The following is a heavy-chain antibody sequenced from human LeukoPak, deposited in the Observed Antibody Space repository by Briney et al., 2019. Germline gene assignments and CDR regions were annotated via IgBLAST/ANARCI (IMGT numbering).Heavy chain of an antibody. V-gene: IGHV3-74*01. Sequence: PGGSLRLSCAASGFTFSGHWMHWVRQAPGKGLVWVSRINSDGSSTTYADSVKGRFTISRDNAKNSLYLQMNSLRAEDTAGYYCARVTNGGYDSGNFDYWGQGTLVTVSS. J-gene: IGHJ4*02. CDR2: INSDGSST. CDR1: GFTFSGHW. D-gene: IGHD5-12*01. CDR3: ARVTNGGYDSGNFDY.